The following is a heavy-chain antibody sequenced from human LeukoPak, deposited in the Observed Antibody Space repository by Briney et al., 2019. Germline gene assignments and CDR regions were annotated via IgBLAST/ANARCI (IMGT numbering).Heavy chain of an antibody. J-gene: IGHJ5*02. Sequence: SETLSLTCAVYGGSFSGYYWSWIRQPPGKGLEWIGEINHSGSTNYNPSLESRVTISVDTSKNQFSLKLSSVTAADTAVYYCARALVPPRITMVRGVTRGYRFDPWGQGTLVTVSS. CDR2: INHSGST. CDR1: GGSFSGYY. D-gene: IGHD3-10*01. V-gene: IGHV4-34*01. CDR3: ARALVPPRITMVRGVTRGYRFDP.